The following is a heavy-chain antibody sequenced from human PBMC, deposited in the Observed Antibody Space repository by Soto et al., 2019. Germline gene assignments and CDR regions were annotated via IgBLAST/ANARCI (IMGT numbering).Heavy chain of an antibody. CDR2: IYPDDSDT. CDR1: GYSFTNYW. V-gene: IGHV5-51*01. Sequence: GESLKISCKGSGYSFTNYWIGWVRQMPGKGLEWMGIIYPDDSDTRYSPSFQGQVTISADKSISTAYLQWSSLKASDTAMYYCARGAPYSSSSGYYYGMDVWGQGTTVTVSS. CDR3: ARGAPYSSSSGYYYGMDV. D-gene: IGHD6-6*01. J-gene: IGHJ6*02.